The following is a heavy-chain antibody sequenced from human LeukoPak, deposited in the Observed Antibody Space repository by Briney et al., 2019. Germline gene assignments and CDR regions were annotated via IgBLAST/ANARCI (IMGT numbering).Heavy chain of an antibody. D-gene: IGHD4-17*01. Sequence: PGGSLRLSCAASGFTFSSYTMNWVRQAPGKGLEWVSAISGGGGSTYYADSVKGRFTISRDNSKNTLYLQMNSLRAEDTAVYYCAKEARDGDYYFDYWGQGTLVTVSS. V-gene: IGHV3-23*01. CDR3: AKEARDGDYYFDY. CDR1: GFTFSSYT. CDR2: ISGGGGST. J-gene: IGHJ4*02.